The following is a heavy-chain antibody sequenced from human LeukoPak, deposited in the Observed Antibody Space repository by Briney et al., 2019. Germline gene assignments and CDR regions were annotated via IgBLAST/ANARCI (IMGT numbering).Heavy chain of an antibody. D-gene: IGHD6-19*01. V-gene: IGHV3-11*01. CDR1: GFTFSNYY. CDR3: ARPYSSGWYGDFDY. Sequence: GGSLRLSCAASGFTFSNYYISWIRQAPGKGLEWVSYISSSAITMYYADSVKGRFTISRDNAKNSLCLQMNSLRAEDTAVYYCARPYSSGWYGDFDYWGQGTLVTVSS. J-gene: IGHJ4*02. CDR2: ISSSAITM.